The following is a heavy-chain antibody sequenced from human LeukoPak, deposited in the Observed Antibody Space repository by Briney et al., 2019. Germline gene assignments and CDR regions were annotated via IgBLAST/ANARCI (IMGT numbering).Heavy chain of an antibody. Sequence: PSETPSLTCTVSGGSISSYYWSWIPPPPGKGLEGIGYPYYSGSNYYNPSLKSRVTISVDTSTNQFCLKLSSVPAADTAVYYCARAVQLERPFDYWGQGTLVTVSS. D-gene: IGHD1-1*01. V-gene: IGHV4-59*01. CDR2: PYYSGSN. CDR3: ARAVQLERPFDY. CDR1: GGSISSYY. J-gene: IGHJ4*02.